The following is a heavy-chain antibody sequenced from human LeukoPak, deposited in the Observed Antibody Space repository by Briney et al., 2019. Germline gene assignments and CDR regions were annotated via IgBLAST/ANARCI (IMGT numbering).Heavy chain of an antibody. V-gene: IGHV4-34*01. Sequence: PSETLSLTCAVYGGSFSGYYWSWIRQPPGKGLEWIGEINHSGSTNYNPSLKSRFTISVDASKNQFSLKLSSVTAADTAVYYCARGIGRFDPWGQGTLVTVSS. J-gene: IGHJ5*02. CDR2: INHSGST. D-gene: IGHD3-22*01. CDR3: ARGIGRFDP. CDR1: GGSFSGYY.